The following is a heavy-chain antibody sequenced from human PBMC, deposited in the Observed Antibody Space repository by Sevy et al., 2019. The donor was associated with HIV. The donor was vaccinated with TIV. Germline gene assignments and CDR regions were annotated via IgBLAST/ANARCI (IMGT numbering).Heavy chain of an antibody. J-gene: IGHJ6*02. D-gene: IGHD2-15*01. CDR3: ARVGYCRGGTCFSGFYFAMDV. CDR2: VYSGGAT. Sequence: GGSLRLSCAVSGFTLTNEFFSWVRQAPGKGLEWVAVVYSGGATYYADAVKGRFTSCRGKSKSTLYLQMKSLSAEDTAVYYCARVGYCRGGTCFSGFYFAMDVWGQGTTVTVSS. V-gene: IGHV3-53*01. CDR1: GFTLTNEF.